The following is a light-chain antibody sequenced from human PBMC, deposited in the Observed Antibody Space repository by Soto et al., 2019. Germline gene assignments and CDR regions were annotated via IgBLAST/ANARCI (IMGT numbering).Light chain of an antibody. V-gene: IGKV3-15*01. CDR1: QSVSSN. CDR3: QQYNNWPPWT. J-gene: IGKJ1*01. CDR2: GAS. Sequence: EIVMTQSQATLSVSPGERATLSCRASQSVSSNLVWYQQKPGQAPRLLIYGASTRATGIPARFSGSGSGTEFTLTISSLQSEDFAVYYCQQYNNWPPWTFGQGTKWIS.